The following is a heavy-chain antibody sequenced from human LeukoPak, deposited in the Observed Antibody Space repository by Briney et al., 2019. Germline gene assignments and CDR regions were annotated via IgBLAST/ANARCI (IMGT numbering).Heavy chain of an antibody. D-gene: IGHD2-15*01. Sequence: SGTLSLTCAVSGGSISSSNRWSWVRQPPGKGLEWIGEIYHSGSTNYNPSLKSRVTISVDKSKNQFSLKLSSVTAADTAVYYCARVVVVVVAATSWFDPWGQGTLVTVSS. CDR3: ARVVVVVVAATSWFDP. J-gene: IGHJ5*02. CDR2: IYHSGST. CDR1: GGSISSSNR. V-gene: IGHV4-4*02.